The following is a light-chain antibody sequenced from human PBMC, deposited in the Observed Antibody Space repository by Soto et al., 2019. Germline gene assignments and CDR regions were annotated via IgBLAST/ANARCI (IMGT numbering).Light chain of an antibody. CDR2: GAS. Sequence: PGERASVHWWASQSVSSNLAWYQQKPGQAPRLLIYGASSRATGIPDRFSGSGSGTDFTLTISRLEPEDFAVYYCQQYGSSSWTFGQGTKVDIK. V-gene: IGKV3-20*01. CDR3: QQYGSSSWT. J-gene: IGKJ1*01. CDR1: QSVSSN.